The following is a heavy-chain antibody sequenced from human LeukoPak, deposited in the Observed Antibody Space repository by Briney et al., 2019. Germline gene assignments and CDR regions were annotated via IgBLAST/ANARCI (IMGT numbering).Heavy chain of an antibody. CDR2: INHSGST. D-gene: IGHD6-13*01. J-gene: IGHJ4*02. CDR1: GGSFSGYY. Sequence: SETLSLTCAVYGGSFSGYYWSWIRQPPGKGLEWIGEINHSGSTNYNPSLKSRVTISVDTSKNQFSLKRSSVTAADTAVYYCARGGHRSSWYAGSLPYYFDYGGKGTLVTVSS. CDR3: ARGGHRSSWYAGSLPYYFDY. V-gene: IGHV4-34*01.